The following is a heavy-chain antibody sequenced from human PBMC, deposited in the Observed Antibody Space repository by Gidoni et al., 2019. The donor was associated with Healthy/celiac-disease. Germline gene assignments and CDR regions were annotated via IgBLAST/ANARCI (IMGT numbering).Heavy chain of an antibody. Sequence: QLQLQESGPGLVKPSDTLSLTCTVSGCSISSSSYYWGWIRQPPGKGLEWIGSIYYSGSTYYKPYIKSRVKISVDKSKNQCSLKLRSVTAADTAVYYCWNSGGGRFEYWGQGTLVTVSS. CDR2: IYYSGST. CDR3: WNSGGGRFEY. D-gene: IGHD6-19*01. V-gene: IGHV4-39*01. J-gene: IGHJ4*02. CDR1: GCSISSSSYY.